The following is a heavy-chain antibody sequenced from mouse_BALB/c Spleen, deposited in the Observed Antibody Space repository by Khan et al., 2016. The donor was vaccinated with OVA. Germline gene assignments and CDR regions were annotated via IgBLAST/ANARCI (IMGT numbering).Heavy chain of an antibody. CDR2: IYPGDGDT. V-gene: IGHV1-80*01. CDR1: GYAFSNYW. D-gene: IGHD1-2*01. CDR3: ARSGYGYFAY. Sequence: VELVESGAELVRPGSSVKISCKASGYAFSNYWMNWVKQRPGQGLEWIGQIYPGDGDTSFNGKFRGKATLTADKSSSTAYMQLSSLTSEDSAVYFCARSGYGYFAYWGQGTLVTVSA. J-gene: IGHJ3*01.